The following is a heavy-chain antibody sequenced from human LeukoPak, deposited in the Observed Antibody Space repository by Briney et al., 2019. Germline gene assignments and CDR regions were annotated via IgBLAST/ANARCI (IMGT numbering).Heavy chain of an antibody. D-gene: IGHD6-13*01. J-gene: IGHJ6*02. V-gene: IGHV4-31*03. CDR1: GGSISSGGYY. CDR2: IYYSGST. CDR3: ARDRKVPSSSWYVYYYYYGMDV. Sequence: PSETLSLTCTVSGGSISSGGYYWSWIRQHPGKGLEWIGYIYYSGSTYYNPSLKSRVTISVDTSKNQFSLKLSSVTAADTAVYYCARDRKVPSSSWYVYYYYYGMDVWGQGTTVTVSS.